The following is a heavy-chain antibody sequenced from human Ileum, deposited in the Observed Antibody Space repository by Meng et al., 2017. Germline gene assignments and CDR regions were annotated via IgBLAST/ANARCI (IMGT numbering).Heavy chain of an antibody. V-gene: IGHV4-31*03. CDR1: GGSIGSAAYY. CDR3: ARGVSAAGLFDN. D-gene: IGHD2-2*01. J-gene: IGHJ4*02. CDR2: IYYTGST. Sequence: QGQLQESGPGLVKVSQTLSLTCTVSGGSIGSAAYYWTWIRQHPAKGLEWIGYIYYTGSTSYNPSLESRTSTSIDTSNNQFSLKVTSVTAADTAVYYCARGVSAAGLFDNWGPGTLVTVSS.